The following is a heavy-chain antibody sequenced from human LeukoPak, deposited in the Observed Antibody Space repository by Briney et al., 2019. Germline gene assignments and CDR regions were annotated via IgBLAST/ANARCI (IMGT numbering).Heavy chain of an antibody. CDR1: GFTFSSYW. V-gene: IGHV3-7*01. Sequence: PGGSLRLSCAVSGFTFSSYWMHWVRQAPGKGLEWVASIRQDGGEKSYVDSVKGRFTISRDNTKNSLYLQMSSLRAEDTAVYYCARDGTAAGLYFDLWGQGTLVTVSS. CDR2: IRQDGGEK. J-gene: IGHJ4*01. D-gene: IGHD6-13*01. CDR3: ARDGTAAGLYFDL.